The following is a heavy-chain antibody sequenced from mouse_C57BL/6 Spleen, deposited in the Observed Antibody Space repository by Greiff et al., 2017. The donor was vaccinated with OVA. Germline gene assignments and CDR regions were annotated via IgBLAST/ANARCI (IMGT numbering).Heavy chain of an antibody. CDR1: GYTFTDYE. CDR3: TRGYDGYYGFDY. CDR2: IDPETGGT. Sequence: QVQLQQSGAELVRPGASVTLSCKASGYTFTDYEMHWVKQTPVHGLEWIGAIDPETGGTAYNQKFKGKAILTADKSSSTAYMELRSLTSEDSAVYYCTRGYDGYYGFDYWGQGTTLTVSS. J-gene: IGHJ2*01. V-gene: IGHV1-15*01. D-gene: IGHD2-3*01.